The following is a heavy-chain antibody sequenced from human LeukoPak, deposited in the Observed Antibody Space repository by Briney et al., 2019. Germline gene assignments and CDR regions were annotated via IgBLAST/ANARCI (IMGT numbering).Heavy chain of an antibody. CDR2: ISYDGSNK. J-gene: IGHJ4*02. V-gene: IGHV3-30-3*01. D-gene: IGHD3-22*01. Sequence: GGSLRLSCAASGFTFSSYAMHWVRQALGKGLEWVAVISYDGSNKYYADSVKGRFTISRDNSKNTLYLQMNSLRAEDTAVYYCARDYYDSSGYHYFDYWGQGTLVTVSS. CDR1: GFTFSSYA. CDR3: ARDYYDSSGYHYFDY.